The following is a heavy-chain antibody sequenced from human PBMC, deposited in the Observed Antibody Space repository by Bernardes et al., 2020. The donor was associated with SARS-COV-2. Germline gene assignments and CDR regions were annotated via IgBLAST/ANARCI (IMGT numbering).Heavy chain of an antibody. V-gene: IGHV3-11*01. D-gene: IGHD2-21*02. CDR1: GFTFSDYY. CDR2: ISSSGSTI. Sequence: GGSLRLSCAASGFTFSDYYMSWIRQAPGKGLEWVSYISSSGSTIYYADSVKGRFTISRDNAKNSLYLQMNSLRAEDTAVYYCGGGYCGGDCYPAPAFDIWGQGTMVTVSS. J-gene: IGHJ3*02. CDR3: GGGYCGGDCYPAPAFDI.